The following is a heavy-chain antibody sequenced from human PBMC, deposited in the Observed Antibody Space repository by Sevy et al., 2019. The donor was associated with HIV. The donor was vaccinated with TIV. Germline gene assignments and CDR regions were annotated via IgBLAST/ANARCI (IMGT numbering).Heavy chain of an antibody. CDR3: ARLPVAAAGLYYFYY. D-gene: IGHD6-13*01. CDR2: VYPGDSDT. V-gene: IGHV5-51*01. Sequence: GESLKISCKGSGYSFANNWIGWVRQMPGKGLEWMGIVYPGDSDTTYSPSFQGQVTISVDKSISTAYLQWNSLKASDTAMYYCARLPVAAAGLYYFYYWGQGTLVTVSS. J-gene: IGHJ4*02. CDR1: GYSFANNW.